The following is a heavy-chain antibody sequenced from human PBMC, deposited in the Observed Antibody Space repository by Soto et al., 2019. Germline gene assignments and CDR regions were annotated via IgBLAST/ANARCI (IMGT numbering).Heavy chain of an antibody. J-gene: IGHJ4*02. CDR1: GGTFSSYT. D-gene: IGHD4-17*01. CDR3: ARDKIGTTHDY. Sequence: SVKVSCKASGGTFSSYTISWVRQAPGQGLEWMGRIIPILGIANYAQRFQGRVTITADKSTSTAYMELSSLRSEDTAVYYCARDKIGTTHDYWGQGTLVTVSS. CDR2: IIPILGIA. V-gene: IGHV1-69*02.